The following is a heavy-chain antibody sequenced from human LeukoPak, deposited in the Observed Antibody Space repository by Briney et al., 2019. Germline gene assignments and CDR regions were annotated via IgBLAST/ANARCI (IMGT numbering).Heavy chain of an antibody. CDR3: ARQVDCSGGTCYYSNWFDP. CDR2: FDPSDSHT. D-gene: IGHD2-15*01. J-gene: IGHJ5*02. Sequence: GESLRISCKVSGYNFTTFRIHWVRQMPGKGLEWMGRFDPSDSHTNYSPSFQGHVTFSADKSTSTAYLQWTSLKASDSGIYYCARQVDCSGGTCYYSNWFDPWGQGTLVIVSS. CDR1: GYNFTTFR. V-gene: IGHV5-10-1*01.